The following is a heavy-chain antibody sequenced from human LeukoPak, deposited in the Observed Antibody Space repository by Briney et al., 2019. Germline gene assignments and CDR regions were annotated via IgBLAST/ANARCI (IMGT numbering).Heavy chain of an antibody. CDR1: GFTFSSYG. Sequence: GGSLRLSCAASGFTFSSYGMHWVRQVPGKGLEWVAAIWFDGIRKYYADSVKGRLTISRDNSKNTLYLQMNSLRAEDTAVYYCARDLEDSSPFGAFDMWGQGTMVTVSS. CDR2: IWFDGIRK. CDR3: ARDLEDSSPFGAFDM. J-gene: IGHJ3*02. D-gene: IGHD3-22*01. V-gene: IGHV3-33*08.